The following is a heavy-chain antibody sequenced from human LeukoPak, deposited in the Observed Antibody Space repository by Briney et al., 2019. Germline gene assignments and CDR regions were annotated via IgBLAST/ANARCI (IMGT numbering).Heavy chain of an antibody. D-gene: IGHD3-3*01. Sequence: GGSLRLSCAASGFTFSSYWMSWVRQAPGKGLEWVANIKQDGSEKYYVDSVKGRFTISRDNAKNSLYLQMNSLRAEDTAVYYCARVRDYDFWSGEFDYWGQGTLVTVFS. J-gene: IGHJ4*02. CDR2: IKQDGSEK. CDR1: GFTFSSYW. CDR3: ARVRDYDFWSGEFDY. V-gene: IGHV3-7*03.